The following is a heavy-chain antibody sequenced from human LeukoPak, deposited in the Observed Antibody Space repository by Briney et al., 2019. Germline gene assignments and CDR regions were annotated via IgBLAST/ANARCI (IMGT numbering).Heavy chain of an antibody. J-gene: IGHJ4*02. CDR2: IHTSGST. V-gene: IGHV4-4*07. Sequence: SETLSLTRTVSGGSISSYYWSWIRQPAGKGLEWIGRIHTSGSTNYSPSLKSRVTMSVDTSKNQFSLKLSSVTAADTAVYYCARDRYYYDSSARYFDYWGQGTLVTVSS. CDR1: GGSISSYY. D-gene: IGHD3-22*01. CDR3: ARDRYYYDSSARYFDY.